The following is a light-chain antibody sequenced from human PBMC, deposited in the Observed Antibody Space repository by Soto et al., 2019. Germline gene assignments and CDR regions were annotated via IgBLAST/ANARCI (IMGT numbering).Light chain of an antibody. CDR2: GAS. CDR3: QQYDIASG. Sequence: EIVMTQSPVTLSVSPGERATLSCRASQSVSTNLAWYQQKPGQAPRLLMYGASTRATGIPARFSGSGSGIEFTLTISSLQSEDFAVYYCQQYDIASGFGGGTRVEI. V-gene: IGKV3-15*01. J-gene: IGKJ4*01. CDR1: QSVSTN.